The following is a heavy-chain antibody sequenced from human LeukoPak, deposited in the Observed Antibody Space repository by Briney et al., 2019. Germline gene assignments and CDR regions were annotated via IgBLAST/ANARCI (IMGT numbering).Heavy chain of an antibody. CDR1: GFTFSSYW. CDR3: AKGGKWDVTPFDY. Sequence: PGGSLRLSCAASGFTFSSYWMNWARQAPGKGLEWVSTISGDGGSTYYADSVKGRFTISRDNSKNTLYLQVNSLRAEDTAVYYCAKGGKWDVTPFDYWGQGTLVTVSS. J-gene: IGHJ4*02. V-gene: IGHV3-23*01. D-gene: IGHD1-26*01. CDR2: ISGDGGST.